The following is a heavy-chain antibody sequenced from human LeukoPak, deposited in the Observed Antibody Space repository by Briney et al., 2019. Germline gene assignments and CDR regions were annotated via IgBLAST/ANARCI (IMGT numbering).Heavy chain of an antibody. D-gene: IGHD6-13*01. CDR2: IYTSGST. CDR1: GGSISSYY. CDR3: ARDRIAAAAYYYGMDV. Sequence: SETLSLTCTVSGGSISSYYWSWIRQPAGKGLEWIGRIYTSGSTNYNPSLKSRVTMSVDTSKNQFSLKLSSVTAADTAVYYCARDRIAAAAYYYGMDVWGQGTTVTVSS. V-gene: IGHV4-4*07. J-gene: IGHJ6*02.